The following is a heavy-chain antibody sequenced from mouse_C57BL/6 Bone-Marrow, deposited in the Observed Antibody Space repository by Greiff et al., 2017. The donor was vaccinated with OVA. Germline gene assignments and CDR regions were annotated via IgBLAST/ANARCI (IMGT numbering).Heavy chain of an antibody. CDR2: IYPGSGNT. D-gene: IGHD1-1*01. CDR3: ASPLYYGSSSWYFDV. CDR1: GYTFTDYY. Sequence: VQLQQSGAELVRPGASVKLSCKASGYTFTDYYINWVKQRPGQGLEWIARIYPGSGNTYYHEKFKGKATLTAEKSSSTASMQLSSLTSEDSAVYFCASPLYYGSSSWYFDVWGTGTTVTVSS. J-gene: IGHJ1*03. V-gene: IGHV1-76*01.